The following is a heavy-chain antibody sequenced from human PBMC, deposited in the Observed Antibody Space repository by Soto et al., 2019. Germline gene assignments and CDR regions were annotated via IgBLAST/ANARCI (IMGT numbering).Heavy chain of an antibody. J-gene: IGHJ5*02. CDR2: IHASSGNT. CDR3: TRDPTGGADWFDP. Sequence: QVLLVQSGAEVQKPGASVRVSCKASGYTFTTFGISWVRQAPGQGLEWMGWIHASSGNTIYAQKFQGRVKLTTDTSTRTAYMELRSLRSDDTAVYFCTRDPTGGADWFDPWGQGTLVTVSS. CDR1: GYTFTTFG. D-gene: IGHD3-16*01. V-gene: IGHV1-18*01.